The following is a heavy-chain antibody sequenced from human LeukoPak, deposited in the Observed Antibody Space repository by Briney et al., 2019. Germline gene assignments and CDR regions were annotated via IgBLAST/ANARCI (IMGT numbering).Heavy chain of an antibody. Sequence: PGGSLMLLCGASGFSFCSCWMRWGRQAPAEGLEWVANIEQAGTEKYHVDSVRGRFTISRDNAKNSLLLQMNSLRAEDTAVYYCARVRGDYYFDYGGRGNRVSVST. D-gene: IGHD2-21*01. CDR2: IEQAGTEK. V-gene: IGHV3-7*05. CDR1: GFSFCSCW. J-gene: IGHJ4*02. CDR3: ARVRGDYYFDY.